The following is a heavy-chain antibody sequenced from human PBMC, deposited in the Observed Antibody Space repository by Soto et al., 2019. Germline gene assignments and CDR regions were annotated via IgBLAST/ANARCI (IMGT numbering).Heavy chain of an antibody. CDR3: AKDFRAPYYYDSSGPNWFDP. CDR2: ISYDGSNK. D-gene: IGHD3-22*01. V-gene: IGHV3-30*18. J-gene: IGHJ5*02. Sequence: QVQLVESGGGVVQPGRSLRLSCAASGFTFSSYGMHWVRQAPGKGLEWVAVISYDGSNKYYADSVKGRFTISRDNSKNTLYLQMSSLKAEDTAVYYCAKDFRAPYYYDSSGPNWFDPWGQGTLVTVSS. CDR1: GFTFSSYG.